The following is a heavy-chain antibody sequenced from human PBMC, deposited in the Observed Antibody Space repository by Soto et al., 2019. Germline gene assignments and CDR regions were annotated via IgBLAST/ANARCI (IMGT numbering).Heavy chain of an antibody. CDR3: ARQRPSSYIDY. CDR1: GYSFTSYW. V-gene: IGHV5-51*01. D-gene: IGHD2-2*02. CDR2: IYPGDSDT. Sequence: GESLKISCKGSGYSFTSYWIGWVRQMPGKGLEWMGIIYPGDSDTRYSPSFQGQVTISADKSISTAYLQWSSLKASDSAIYYCARQRPSSYIDYWGQGTLVTVSS. J-gene: IGHJ4*02.